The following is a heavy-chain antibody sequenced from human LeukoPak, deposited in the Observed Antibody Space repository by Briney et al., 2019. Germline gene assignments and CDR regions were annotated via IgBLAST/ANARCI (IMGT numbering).Heavy chain of an antibody. J-gene: IGHJ4*02. Sequence: YYADSVKGRFSVSRDNSKTILYLQMDSLRADDSALYYCAKDANYYDSSGYLIPFDYWGQGTLVTVSS. CDR3: AKDANYYDSSGYLIPFDY. V-gene: IGHV3-33*06. D-gene: IGHD3-22*01.